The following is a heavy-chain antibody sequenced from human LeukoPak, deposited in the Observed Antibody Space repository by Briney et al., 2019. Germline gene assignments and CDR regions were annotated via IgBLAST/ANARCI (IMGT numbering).Heavy chain of an antibody. V-gene: IGHV3-30*18. Sequence: PGGSLRLSCAASGFTFRSYGMHWVRQAPGKGLEWVAVISYDGTNTYYADTLKGRFTISRDNSNNTLYLQMHSLTAEDTAVYHCAKDNNYYGSGSYLGYWGQGTLVTVSS. CDR3: AKDNNYYGSGSYLGY. D-gene: IGHD3-10*01. CDR1: GFTFRSYG. CDR2: ISYDGTNT. J-gene: IGHJ4*02.